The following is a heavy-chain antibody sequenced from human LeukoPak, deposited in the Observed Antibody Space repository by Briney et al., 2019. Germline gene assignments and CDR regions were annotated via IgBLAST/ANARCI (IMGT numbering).Heavy chain of an antibody. J-gene: IGHJ4*02. CDR3: ARFVVSLVPGPTGLLNDY. Sequence: AGSLRLSCVASGLSFSSYSMNWVRQAPGQGLEWISYINSRSDTIYYADSVKGRFTVSRDNSNISLHLQMNSLRAEDTAVYYCARFVVSLVPGPTGLLNDYWGQGTLVTVSS. CDR2: INSRSDTI. CDR1: GLSFSSYS. V-gene: IGHV3-48*01. D-gene: IGHD2-2*01.